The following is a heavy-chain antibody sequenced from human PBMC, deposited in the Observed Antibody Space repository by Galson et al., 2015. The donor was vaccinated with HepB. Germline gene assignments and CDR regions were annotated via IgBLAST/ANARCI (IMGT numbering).Heavy chain of an antibody. J-gene: IGHJ3*02. Sequence: SLRLSCAASGLIVSRNYMTWVRQAPGRGLEWVSIIYSAGNTNYADSVKGRFTTSRDNSKNTVYLQMNSLRVEDTAVYYCARVWGGFGNDTFDIWGQGTMVTVSS. V-gene: IGHV3-53*01. CDR3: ARVWGGFGNDTFDI. CDR1: GLIVSRNY. CDR2: IYSAGNT. D-gene: IGHD3-16*01.